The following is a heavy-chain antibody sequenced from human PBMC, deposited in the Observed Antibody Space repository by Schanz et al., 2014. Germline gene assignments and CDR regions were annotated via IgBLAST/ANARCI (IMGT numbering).Heavy chain of an antibody. CDR1: GFTFSTYW. CDR3: RLWFGELYYGMDV. D-gene: IGHD3-10*01. J-gene: IGHJ6*02. Sequence: EVQLVESGGGLVQPGGSLRLSCAASGFTFSTYWMSWVRQAPGKGLEWVANIKQDESERSYVDSVKGRFTISRDNAKNSLYLQMNSLRAEDTAVYYCRLWFGELYYGMDVWGQGTTVTVSS. CDR2: IKQDESER. V-gene: IGHV3-7*03.